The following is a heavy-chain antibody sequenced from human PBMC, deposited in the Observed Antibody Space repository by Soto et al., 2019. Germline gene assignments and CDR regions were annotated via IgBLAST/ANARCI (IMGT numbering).Heavy chain of an antibody. D-gene: IGHD1-26*01. CDR2: INPSGGST. CDR3: ARVGRVQCMDV. V-gene: IGHV1-46*01. J-gene: IGHJ6*02. Sequence: QVQRVQSGAEVKKPGASVKVSCKASGYTFTSYYMHWVRQAPGQGLEWMGIINPSGGSTSYAQKFQGRVTMTRDTSTSTVYMELSRMRSEETAVYYCARVGRVQCMDVWGQGTTVTVSS. CDR1: GYTFTSYY.